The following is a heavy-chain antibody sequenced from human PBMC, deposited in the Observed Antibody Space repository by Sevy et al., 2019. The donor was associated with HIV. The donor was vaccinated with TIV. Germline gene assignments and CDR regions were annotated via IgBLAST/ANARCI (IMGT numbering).Heavy chain of an antibody. J-gene: IGHJ1*01. CDR2: IYPGDSDT. V-gene: IGHV5-51*01. Sequence: GESLKISCKGSGYSFTSYWIGWVRQMPGKGLEWMGIIYPGDSDTRYSPSFQGQVTISADKSISTAYLQWSSLKASDTAMYYRARHDDSSGYYIHGYFQHWGQGTLVTVSS. CDR1: GYSFTSYW. D-gene: IGHD3-22*01. CDR3: ARHDDSSGYYIHGYFQH.